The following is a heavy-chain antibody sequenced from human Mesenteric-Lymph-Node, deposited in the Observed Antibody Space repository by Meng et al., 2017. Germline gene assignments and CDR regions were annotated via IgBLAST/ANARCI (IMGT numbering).Heavy chain of an antibody. Sequence: GGSLRLSCAASGFTFSSYAMSWVRQAPGKGLEWVSAISGSGGSTYYADSVKGRFTISRDNSKNTLYLQMNSLRAEDTAVYYCAKDDGRESAYYDFWSGYYYFDYWGQGTLVTVSS. CDR3: AKDDGRESAYYDFWSGYYYFDY. D-gene: IGHD3-3*01. CDR1: GFTFSSYA. V-gene: IGHV3-23*01. CDR2: ISGSGGST. J-gene: IGHJ4*02.